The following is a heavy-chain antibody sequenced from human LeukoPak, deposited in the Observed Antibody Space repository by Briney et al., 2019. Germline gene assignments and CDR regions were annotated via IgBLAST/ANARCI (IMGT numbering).Heavy chain of an antibody. CDR3: ARGGSTDSIHSCGGNCYFLDY. Sequence: ASVKVSCKASGYTFTGNHMHWVRQAPGQGLEWMGWINPNSGGTNYAQKFQGRVIMTRDTSISTAYMELSRLGSDDTAVFYCARGGSTDSIHSCGGNCYFLDYWGQGTLVTVSS. CDR1: GYTFTGNH. CDR2: INPNSGGT. J-gene: IGHJ4*02. D-gene: IGHD2-21*02. V-gene: IGHV1-2*02.